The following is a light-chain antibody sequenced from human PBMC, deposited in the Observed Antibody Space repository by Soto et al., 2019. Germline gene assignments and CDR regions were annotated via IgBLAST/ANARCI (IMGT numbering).Light chain of an antibody. CDR3: AAWDDILNVVV. V-gene: IGLV1-44*01. Sequence: QSVLTQPPSVSGTPGQTVTISCSGARSNIGKNTLNWFQQLPGTAPNLLISTSNHRPSGVRDRFSGSKSGTSASLTISGLRSDDEADYYCAAWDDILNVVVFGGRTKVTVL. J-gene: IGLJ2*01. CDR1: RSNIGKNT. CDR2: TSN.